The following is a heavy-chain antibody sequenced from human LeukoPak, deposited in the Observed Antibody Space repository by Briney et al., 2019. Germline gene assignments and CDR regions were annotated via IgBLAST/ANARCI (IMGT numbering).Heavy chain of an antibody. Sequence: EASVKVSFKASGYTFTSYGISWVRQAPGQGLEWMGWISAYNGNTNYAQKLQGRVTMTTDTSTSTAYMELRSLRSDDTAVYYCARDPLSGYYSYYYYYMDVWGKGTTVTVSS. V-gene: IGHV1-18*01. CDR3: ARDPLSGYYSYYYYYMDV. J-gene: IGHJ6*03. CDR1: GYTFTSYG. CDR2: ISAYNGNT. D-gene: IGHD3-22*01.